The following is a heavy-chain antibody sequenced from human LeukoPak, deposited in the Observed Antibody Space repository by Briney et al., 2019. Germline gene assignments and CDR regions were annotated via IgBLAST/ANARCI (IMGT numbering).Heavy chain of an antibody. J-gene: IGHJ4*02. Sequence: ASVKVSCKASGYTFSSYGIYWVRQAPGQGLEWMGIINPSGGSTSYAQKFQGRVTMTRDTSTSTVYMELSSLRSEDTAVYYCARDSGMVRGTVDYWGQGTLVTVSS. D-gene: IGHD3-10*01. CDR2: INPSGGST. CDR1: GYTFSSYG. V-gene: IGHV1-46*01. CDR3: ARDSGMVRGTVDY.